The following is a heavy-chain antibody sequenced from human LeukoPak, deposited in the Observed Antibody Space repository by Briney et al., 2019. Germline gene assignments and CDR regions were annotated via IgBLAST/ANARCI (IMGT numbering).Heavy chain of an antibody. D-gene: IGHD6-19*01. J-gene: IGHJ4*02. CDR3: TRGTEVAGTAPLMNF. V-gene: IGHV1-2*02. CDR2: INPNTGGT. Sequence: VASVKVSCKASGYTFSGYYMHWVRQAPGQGLEWMGWINPNTGGTNYAQRFQGRVTMSRDTSISTASMELSRLTSDDTAVYYCTRGTEVAGTAPLMNFWGQGTLVTVSS. CDR1: GYTFSGYY.